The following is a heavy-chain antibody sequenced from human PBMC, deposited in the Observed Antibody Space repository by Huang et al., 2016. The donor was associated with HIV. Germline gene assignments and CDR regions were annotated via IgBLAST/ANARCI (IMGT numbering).Heavy chain of an antibody. CDR1: GFTFSNYA. J-gene: IGHJ4*02. CDR3: ARSEPSRYYFDY. Sequence: QVQLVESGGGVVQPGTSLRLSCAASGFTFSNYAMNWVRQDPGKGLKWVAVISNEGRTKYYADSVKGRFTISRDNSKNTVYLQMNSLRAEDTAVYYCARSEPSRYYFDYWGQGTLVTVSS. CDR2: ISNEGRTK. V-gene: IGHV3-30*04.